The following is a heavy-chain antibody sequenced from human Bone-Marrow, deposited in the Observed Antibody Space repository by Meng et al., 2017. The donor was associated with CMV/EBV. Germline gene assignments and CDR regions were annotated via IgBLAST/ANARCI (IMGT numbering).Heavy chain of an antibody. CDR3: ASLVGATLGYYFDY. D-gene: IGHD1-26*01. J-gene: IGHJ4*02. CDR2: IIPNFGTA. Sequence: SVKVSCKASGGTFSSYAISWVRQAPGQGLQWMGGIIPNFGTANYAQKFQGRVTITTDESTSTAYMELRSLRSDDKAVYYCASLVGATLGYYFDYWGQGTLVTVSS. V-gene: IGHV1-69*05. CDR1: GGTFSSYA.